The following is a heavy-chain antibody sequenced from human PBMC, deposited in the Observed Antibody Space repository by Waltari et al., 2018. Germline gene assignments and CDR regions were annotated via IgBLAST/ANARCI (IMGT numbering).Heavy chain of an antibody. CDR1: GGSFSGYY. J-gene: IGHJ6*03. D-gene: IGHD6-6*01. CDR3: ARGLIIGSSFRYYYMDV. Sequence: QVQLQQWGAGLLKPSETLSLTCAVYGGSFSGYYWSWIRQPPGKGLEWIGEINHSGSTNDNPSLKSRVTISVDTSKNQFSLKLSSVTAADTAVYYCARGLIIGSSFRYYYMDVWGKGTTVTVSS. V-gene: IGHV4-34*01. CDR2: INHSGST.